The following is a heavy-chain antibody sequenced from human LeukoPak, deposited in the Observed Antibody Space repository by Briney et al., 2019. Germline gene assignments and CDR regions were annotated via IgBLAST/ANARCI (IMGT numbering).Heavy chain of an antibody. CDR3: AREWYYYDSSGSYYFDY. D-gene: IGHD3-22*01. Sequence: GASVKVSCKASGYTFTGYYIHWVRQAPGQGLEWMGWINTNTGNPTYAQGFTGRFVFSLDTSVSTAYLQISSLKAEDTAVYYCAREWYYYDSSGSYYFDYWGQGTLVTVSS. J-gene: IGHJ4*02. CDR1: GYTFTGYY. CDR2: INTNTGNP. V-gene: IGHV7-4-1*02.